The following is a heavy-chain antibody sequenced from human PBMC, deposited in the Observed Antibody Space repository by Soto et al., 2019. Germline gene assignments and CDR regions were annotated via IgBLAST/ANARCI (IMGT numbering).Heavy chain of an antibody. CDR3: SRASGSDGMDV. J-gene: IGHJ6*02. Sequence: PGESLKISCKGSVYSFTKYWIGWVRQMPGKGLEWMGSIYPSDSDIRYSPSLQGQVTISADESTTTAYLQWSSLKASDTAMYYCSRASGSDGMDVWGQGTTVTVSS. V-gene: IGHV5-51*01. CDR2: IYPSDSDI. CDR1: VYSFTKYW.